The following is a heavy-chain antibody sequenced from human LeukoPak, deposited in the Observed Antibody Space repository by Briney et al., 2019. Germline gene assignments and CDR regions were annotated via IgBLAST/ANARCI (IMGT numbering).Heavy chain of an antibody. V-gene: IGHV3-74*01. J-gene: IGHJ4*02. Sequence: GGSLRLSCAAYGFTFSSYWMHWVRQAPGKGLVWVSRINTDGSSTSYADSVKGRFTISRDNAKNTLYLQMNSLRAEDTAVYYCARGDYDFWSGPTHYDYWGQGILVTVSS. CDR3: ARGDYDFWSGPTHYDY. CDR1: GFTFSSYW. CDR2: INTDGSST. D-gene: IGHD3-3*01.